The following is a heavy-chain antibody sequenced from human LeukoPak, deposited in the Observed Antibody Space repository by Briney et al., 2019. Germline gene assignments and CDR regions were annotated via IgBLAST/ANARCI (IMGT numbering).Heavy chain of an antibody. CDR1: GYTFTSYG. V-gene: IGHV1-18*01. D-gene: IGHD3-10*01. CDR3: ARLVGYGSGSYYSSRIRNYFDY. J-gene: IGHJ4*02. CDR2: ISAYNGNT. Sequence: ASLKLSCKASGYTFTSYGISCVRQAPGQRLEWMGWISAYNGNTTYAQKLQGKVTMTTDTSTSTAYMELRSLRSDDTAVYYCARLVGYGSGSYYSSRIRNYFDYWGQGTLVTVSS.